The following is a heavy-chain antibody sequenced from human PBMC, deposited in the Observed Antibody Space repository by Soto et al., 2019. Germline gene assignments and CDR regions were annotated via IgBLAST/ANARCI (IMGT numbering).Heavy chain of an antibody. CDR2: IGTAGDT. CDR1: GVTFSSYD. CDR3: ARAIGPTLFDY. V-gene: IGHV3-13*04. Sequence: GGSLRLSCSASGVTFSSYDMHWVRQGPGKGLEWVSAIGTAGDTNYAGSVKGRFTISRENDKNSLYLQMNSLTAGDTAIYFCARAIGPTLFDYWGQGTRVTVSS. D-gene: IGHD3-22*01. J-gene: IGHJ4*02.